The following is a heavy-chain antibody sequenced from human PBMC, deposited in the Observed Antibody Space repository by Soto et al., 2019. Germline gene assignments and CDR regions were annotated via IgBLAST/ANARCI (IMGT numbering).Heavy chain of an antibody. V-gene: IGHV5-51*01. Sequence: GPSLKISCKGSGYSFTSYWIGWVRQMPGKGLEWMGIIYPGDSDTRYSPSFQGQVTISADKSTSTAYLQWSSLKASDTAMYYCARALCSGGSCYSRFDYWGQGTLVTVSS. J-gene: IGHJ4*02. CDR3: ARALCSGGSCYSRFDY. D-gene: IGHD2-15*01. CDR1: GYSFTSYW. CDR2: IYPGDSDT.